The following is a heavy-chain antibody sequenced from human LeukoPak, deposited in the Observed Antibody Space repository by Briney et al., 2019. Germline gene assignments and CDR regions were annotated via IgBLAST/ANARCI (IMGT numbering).Heavy chain of an antibody. CDR1: GFAVSTTY. J-gene: IGHJ4*02. D-gene: IGHD2-2*01. V-gene: IGHV3-53*01. CDR2: IYTSGST. Sequence: GGSLRLSCAASGFAVSTTYMSWVRQAPGKGLEWVSDIYTSGSTYYADSVKGRFTISRDNSKNTVYLQMNSLRAEDTAVYYCARDITSTSYYDYWGQGTLVTVSS. CDR3: ARDITSTSYYDY.